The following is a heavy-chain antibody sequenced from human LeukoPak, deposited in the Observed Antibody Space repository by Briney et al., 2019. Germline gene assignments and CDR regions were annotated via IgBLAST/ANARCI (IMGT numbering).Heavy chain of an antibody. Sequence: SVTVSCKASGGTFSSYAISWVRQAPGQGLEWMGGIIPIFGTANYAQKFQGRVTITADESTSTAYMELSSLRSEDTAVYYCARARTYYYGSGSSFFDYWGQGTLVTVSS. CDR1: GGTFSSYA. V-gene: IGHV1-69*13. J-gene: IGHJ4*02. CDR3: ARARTYYYGSGSSFFDY. D-gene: IGHD3-10*01. CDR2: IIPIFGTA.